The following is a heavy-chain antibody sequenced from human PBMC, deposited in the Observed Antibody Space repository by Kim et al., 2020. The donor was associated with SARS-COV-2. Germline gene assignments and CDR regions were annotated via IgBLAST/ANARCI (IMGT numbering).Heavy chain of an antibody. D-gene: IGHD3-16*02. Sequence: ASVKVSCKASGYTFTNYAISWVRQAPGQGLEWMGWINTDTGNPTYAQAFTGRFVFTVDTSASTTYLQISSLKAEDTALYYCARVLRGSNRYTDSWGQGTLVTVSS. J-gene: IGHJ4*02. V-gene: IGHV7-4-1*02. CDR2: INTDTGNP. CDR1: GYTFTNYA. CDR3: ARVLRGSNRYTDS.